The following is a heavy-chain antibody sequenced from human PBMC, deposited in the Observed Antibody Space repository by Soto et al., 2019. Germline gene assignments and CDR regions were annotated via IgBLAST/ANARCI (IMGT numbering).Heavy chain of an antibody. CDR3: ARGALYLKEFDY. V-gene: IGHV1-69*13. Sequence: ASVKVSCKASGGTFSSYAISWVRQAPGQGLEWMGGIIPIFGTANYAQKFQGRVTITADESTSTAYMELSSLRSEDTAVYYCARGALYLKEFDYWGQGTLVTVSS. CDR1: GGTFSSYA. CDR2: IIPIFGTA. J-gene: IGHJ4*02.